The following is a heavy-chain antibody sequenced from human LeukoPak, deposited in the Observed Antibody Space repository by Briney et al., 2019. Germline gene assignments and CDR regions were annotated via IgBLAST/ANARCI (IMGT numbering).Heavy chain of an antibody. V-gene: IGHV3-11*06. CDR2: ISSSSSYT. CDR3: AKDSVVAATIGYFDY. D-gene: IGHD2-15*01. CDR1: GFTFSDYY. J-gene: IGHJ4*02. Sequence: GGSLRLSCAASGFTFSDYYMSWIRQAPGKGLEWVSYISSSSSYTNYADSVKGRFTISRDNAKNSLYLQMNSLRAEDTAVYYCAKDSVVAATIGYFDYWGQGTLVTVSS.